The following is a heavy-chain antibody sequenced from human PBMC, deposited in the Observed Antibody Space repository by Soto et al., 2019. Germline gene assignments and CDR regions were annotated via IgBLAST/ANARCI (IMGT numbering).Heavy chain of an antibody. CDR2: INPSGGST. J-gene: IGHJ5*02. V-gene: IGHV1-46*01. CDR1: GYTFTSYY. Sequence: ASVKVSCKASGYTFTSYYMHWVRQAPGQGLEWMGIINPSGGSTSYAQKFQGRVTMTRDTYTSTVHMELRSLRSDDTAVYYCANVVGKGTVWFDPWGQGTLVTVSS. CDR3: ANVVGKGTVWFDP.